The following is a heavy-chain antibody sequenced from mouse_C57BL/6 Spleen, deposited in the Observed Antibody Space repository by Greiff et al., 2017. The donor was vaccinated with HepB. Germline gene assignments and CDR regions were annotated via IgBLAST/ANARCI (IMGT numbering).Heavy chain of an antibody. CDR2: IYPRSGNT. D-gene: IGHD2-1*01. V-gene: IGHV1-81*01. J-gene: IGHJ4*01. Sequence: QVQLKESGAELARPGASVKLSCKASGYTFTSYGISWVKQRTGQGLEWIGEIYPRSGNTYYNEKFKGKATLTADKSSSTAYMELRSLTSEDSAVYFCARSRGNYYYAMDYWGQGTSVTVSS. CDR3: ARSRGNYYYAMDY. CDR1: GYTFTSYG.